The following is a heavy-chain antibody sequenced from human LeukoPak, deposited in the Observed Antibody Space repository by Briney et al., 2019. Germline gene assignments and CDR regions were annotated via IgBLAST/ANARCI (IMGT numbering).Heavy chain of an antibody. J-gene: IGHJ5*02. CDR2: MSYSGNI. D-gene: IGHD3-16*01. CDR1: GGSISSGSYD. Sequence: SETLSLTCTVSGGSISSGSYDWGGIRQPPGKGLEWIGSMSYSGNIYYNPSLKSRITIYVDTFKNQFSLKVTSVTAADTAIYYCARRPFSPTAHNWFDPWGQGTLVTVSS. CDR3: ARRPFSPTAHNWFDP. V-gene: IGHV4-39*01.